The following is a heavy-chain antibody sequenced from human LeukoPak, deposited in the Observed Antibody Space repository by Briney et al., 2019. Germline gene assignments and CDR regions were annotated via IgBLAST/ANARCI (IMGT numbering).Heavy chain of an antibody. CDR1: GFTFSSYS. CDR3: EREAPYEILTGYYSPRGGFDY. J-gene: IGHJ4*02. V-gene: IGHV3-21*01. Sequence: PGGSLRLSCAASGFTFSSYSMNWVRQAPGKGLEWGSSISSSSSYIYYADSGKGGFNISRDNAKNSLYLQMNSLRAEDTAVFYCEREAPYEILTGYYSPRGGFDYWGQGTLVTVSS. CDR2: ISSSSSYI. D-gene: IGHD3-9*01.